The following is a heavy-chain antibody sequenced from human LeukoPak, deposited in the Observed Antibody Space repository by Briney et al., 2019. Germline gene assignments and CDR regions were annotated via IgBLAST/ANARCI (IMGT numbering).Heavy chain of an antibody. Sequence: PSETLSLTCTVSGGSISSHYWSWIRQPPGKGLEWIGYIYYSGSTNNNPSLKSRVTISVDTSKNQFSLKLSSVTAADTAVYYCARANYDSSGYYTLIDAFDIWGQGTMVTVSS. CDR3: ARANYDSSGYYTLIDAFDI. V-gene: IGHV4-59*11. CDR2: IYYSGST. D-gene: IGHD3-22*01. J-gene: IGHJ3*02. CDR1: GGSISSHY.